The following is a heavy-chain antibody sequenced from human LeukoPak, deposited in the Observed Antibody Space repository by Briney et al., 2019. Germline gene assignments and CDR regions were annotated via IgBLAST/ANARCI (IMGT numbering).Heavy chain of an antibody. Sequence: GGSLRLSCAASGFTFSSYNMNWVRQAPGKGLEWVSYITGSSSSIYYADSVKGRFTISGDNSKNTLFLQMNSLRAEDTAVYYCAHGAMYQLDYWGQGTLVTVSS. CDR2: ITGSSSSI. J-gene: IGHJ4*02. CDR3: AHGAMYQLDY. V-gene: IGHV3-48*01. CDR1: GFTFSSYN. D-gene: IGHD2-2*01.